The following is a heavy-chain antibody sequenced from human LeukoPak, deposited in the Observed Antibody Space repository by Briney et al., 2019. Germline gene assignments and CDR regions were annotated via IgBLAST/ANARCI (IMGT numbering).Heavy chain of an antibody. V-gene: IGHV3-23*01. CDR3: AKDRRGCSGTSCYYRFDY. CDR2: ISDSGGNT. CDR1: EFTFSSQA. D-gene: IGHD2-2*01. Sequence: GGSLRLSCAASEFTFSSQAMSWVRQAPGKGLEWVSAISDSGGNTYYAGSVKGRFTISRDNSKNTVYLQMNSLRAEDTAEYYRAKDRRGCSGTSCYYRFDYWGPGTLVTVSS. J-gene: IGHJ4*02.